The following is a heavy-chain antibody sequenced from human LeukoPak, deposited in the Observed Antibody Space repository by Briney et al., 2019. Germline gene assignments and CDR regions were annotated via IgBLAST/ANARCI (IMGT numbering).Heavy chain of an antibody. Sequence: ASVKVSCKASGYTSTSYGISWVRQAPGRGLEWMGWISAYNGNTNYAQKLQGRVTMTTDTSTSTAYMELRSLRSDDTAVYYCARGRYTFGGSYRPLGYFDYWGQGTLVTVSS. V-gene: IGHV1-18*01. D-gene: IGHD3-16*02. CDR3: ARGRYTFGGSYRPLGYFDY. CDR1: GYTSTSYG. CDR2: ISAYNGNT. J-gene: IGHJ4*02.